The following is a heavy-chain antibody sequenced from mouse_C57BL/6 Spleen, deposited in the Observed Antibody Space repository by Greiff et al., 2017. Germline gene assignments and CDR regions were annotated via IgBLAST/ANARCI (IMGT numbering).Heavy chain of an antibody. CDR1: GYTFTSYG. D-gene: IGHD2-3*01. CDR3: ARNLVYDGYYAMDY. Sequence: QVQLKQSGAELARPGASVKLSCKASGYTFTSYGISWVKQRTGQGLEWIREIYPRSGDTNYNEKFKGKATLTADKSSSTAYMELRSLTSEDSAVYFCARNLVYDGYYAMDYWGQGTSVTVSS. V-gene: IGHV1-81*01. CDR2: IYPRSGDT. J-gene: IGHJ4*01.